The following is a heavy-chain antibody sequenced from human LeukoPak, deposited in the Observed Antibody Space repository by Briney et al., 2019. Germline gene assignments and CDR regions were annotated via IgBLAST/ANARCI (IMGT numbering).Heavy chain of an antibody. CDR1: GSTFSSYW. CDR3: ARGDTDIVVVPAAWGAFDI. CDR2: IKQDGSEK. Sequence: GGSLRLSCAASGSTFSSYWMSWVRQAPGKGLEWVANIKQDGSEKYYVDSVKGRFTISRDNAKNSLYLQMNSLRAEDTAVYYCARGDTDIVVVPAAWGAFDIWGQGTMVTVSS. D-gene: IGHD2-2*01. J-gene: IGHJ3*02. V-gene: IGHV3-7*01.